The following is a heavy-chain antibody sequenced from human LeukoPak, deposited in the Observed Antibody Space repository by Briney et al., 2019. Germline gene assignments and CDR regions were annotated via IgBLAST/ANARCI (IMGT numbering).Heavy chain of an antibody. CDR1: GGSLSSSSYY. CDR3: ARHYYDSSGYFYYYYYMDV. CDR2: IYYSGST. V-gene: IGHV4-39*01. Sequence: SETLSLTCTVSGGSLSSSSYYWGWIRQPPGKGLEWIGSIYYSGSTYYNPSLKSRVTISVDTSKNQFSLKLSSVTAADTAVYYCARHYYDSSGYFYYYYYMDVWGKGTTVTVSS. D-gene: IGHD3-22*01. J-gene: IGHJ6*03.